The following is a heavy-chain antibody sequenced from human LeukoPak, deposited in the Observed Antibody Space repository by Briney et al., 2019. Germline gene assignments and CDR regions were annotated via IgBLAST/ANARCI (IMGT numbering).Heavy chain of an antibody. CDR1: GGSISSGSYY. CDR3: ARGRGYYYDSSGYYYAPGYYMDV. D-gene: IGHD3-22*01. J-gene: IGHJ6*03. Sequence: PSETLSLTCTVSGGSISSGSYYWSWIRQPAGKGLEWIGRIYTSGSTNYNPSLKSRVTISVDTSKNQFSLKLSSVTAADTAVYYCARGRGYYYDSSGYYYAPGYYMDVWGKGTTVTVSS. V-gene: IGHV4-61*02. CDR2: IYTSGST.